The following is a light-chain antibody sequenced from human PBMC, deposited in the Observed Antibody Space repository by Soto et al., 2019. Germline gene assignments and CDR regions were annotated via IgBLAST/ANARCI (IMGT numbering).Light chain of an antibody. CDR1: QSVSSGY. J-gene: IGKJ2*01. Sequence: EIVLTQSPGTLSLSPGERATFSCRASQSVSSGYLAWYQQKPGQAPRLLIYAASSRATGIPDRFSGSGSGTDFTLNISRLEPEDFVVYFCQHYGSSPYTFGQGTKLEIK. CDR3: QHYGSSPYT. V-gene: IGKV3-20*01. CDR2: AAS.